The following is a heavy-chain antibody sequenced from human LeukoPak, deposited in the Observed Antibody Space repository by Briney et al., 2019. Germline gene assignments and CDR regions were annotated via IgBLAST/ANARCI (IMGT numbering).Heavy chain of an antibody. CDR3: ARDVRGYCTNGVWSSGY. V-gene: IGHV1-18*01. J-gene: IGHJ4*02. CDR2: ISAYNGNT. Sequence: ASVKVSCKASGYTFTSYGISLVRQAPGQGLEWMGWISAYNGNTNNAQKLQGRVTMTTDTSTSTAYMELRSLRSDDTAAYYCARDVRGYCTNGVWSSGYWGQGTLVTLSS. D-gene: IGHD2-8*01. CDR1: GYTFTSYG.